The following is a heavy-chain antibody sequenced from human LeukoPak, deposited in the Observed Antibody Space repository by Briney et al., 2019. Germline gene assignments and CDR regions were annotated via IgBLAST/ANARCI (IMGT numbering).Heavy chain of an antibody. CDR1: GGSISSHY. J-gene: IGHJ4*02. Sequence: SETLSLTCTVSGGSISSHYWSWIRQPPGKGLEWIGYIYYRGSTNYNPSLKSRATISLDTSKNQFSLKLSSVTAADTAVYYCARCDYGDYAFDYWGQGTLVTVSS. V-gene: IGHV4-59*11. CDR3: ARCDYGDYAFDY. D-gene: IGHD4-17*01. CDR2: IYYRGST.